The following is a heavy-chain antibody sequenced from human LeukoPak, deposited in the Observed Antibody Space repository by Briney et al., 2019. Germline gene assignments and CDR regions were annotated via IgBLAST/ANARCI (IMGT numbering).Heavy chain of an antibody. Sequence: ASVKVSCTASGYTFTSYYMHWVRLPQRPGIEWMGIINPSGGSTSYAQKFQGRVTMTRDMSTSTVYMELSSLRSEDTAVYYCARGSGSYLAGNYFDYWGQGTLVTVS. D-gene: IGHD1-26*01. CDR1: GYTFTSYY. J-gene: IGHJ4*02. V-gene: IGHV1-46*01. CDR2: INPSGGST. CDR3: ARGSGSYLAGNYFDY.